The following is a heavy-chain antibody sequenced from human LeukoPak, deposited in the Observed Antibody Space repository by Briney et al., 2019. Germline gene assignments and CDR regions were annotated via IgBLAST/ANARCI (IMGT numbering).Heavy chain of an antibody. CDR3: ARWGNSVARKPYYYYMAV. J-gene: IGHJ6*03. Sequence: GASVKLSCKASGYTFTSYGINWVRQAPGQGLEWMGWISAYSGNTNYAEKFQGRVTITADTSTSTLYLELSRLRTEDTAVYYCARWGNSVARKPYYYYMAVWGKGNPVTVSS. D-gene: IGHD6-19*01. CDR1: GYTFTSYG. V-gene: IGHV1-18*01. CDR2: ISAYSGNT.